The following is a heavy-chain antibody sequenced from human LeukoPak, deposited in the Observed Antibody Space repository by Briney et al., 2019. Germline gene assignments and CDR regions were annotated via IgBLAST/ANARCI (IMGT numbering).Heavy chain of an antibody. J-gene: IGHJ5*02. V-gene: IGHV3-7*05. Sequence: PGGSLRLSCAASGFTFSKYWMSWVRQAPGKGLEWVANIKQDGSEKYYVESVKGRFTISRDNAKNSLYLQMNSLRAEDTAVYYCARDTYYYGSGSWFDPWGQGTLVTVSS. CDR2: IKQDGSEK. CDR3: ARDTYYYGSGSWFDP. D-gene: IGHD3-10*01. CDR1: GFTFSKYW.